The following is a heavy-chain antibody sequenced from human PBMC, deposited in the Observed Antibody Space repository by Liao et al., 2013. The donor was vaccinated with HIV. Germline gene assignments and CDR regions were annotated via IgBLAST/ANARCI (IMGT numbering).Heavy chain of an antibody. D-gene: IGHD3-3*01. CDR3: ARYTIFGVVINAFDI. CDR2: IYSSGNT. CDR1: GGSINNHY. Sequence: QMQLQESGPGLVKPSETLSLTCAVSGGSINNHYWNWIRQPAGRGLEWIGRIYSSGNTNYNPSLKSRVTLSVDTSKNQFSLKLSSVTAADTAVYYCARYTIFGVVINAFDIWGQGTKVTVSS. J-gene: IGHJ3*02. V-gene: IGHV4-4*07.